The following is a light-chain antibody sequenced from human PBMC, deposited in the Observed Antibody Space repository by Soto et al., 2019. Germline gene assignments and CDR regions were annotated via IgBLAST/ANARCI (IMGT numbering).Light chain of an antibody. CDR1: SSDVGSYNV. CDR2: EDT. J-gene: IGLJ1*01. V-gene: IGLV2-23*01. CDR3: CSYAGSRTYV. Sequence: QSALTQPASVSGSPGQSITISCTGTSSDVGSYNVVSWYQQHPGKAPKLMIYEDTRRSSGVSDRFSGSRSGNTASLTISGLQAEDEADYFCCSYAGSRTYVFGTGTKLTVL.